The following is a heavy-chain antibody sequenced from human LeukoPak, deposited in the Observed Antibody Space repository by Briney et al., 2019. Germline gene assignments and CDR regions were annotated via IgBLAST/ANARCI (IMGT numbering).Heavy chain of an antibody. J-gene: IGHJ4*02. CDR1: GFTFDDYG. CDR3: ARSSGSYYGGGSNFDY. D-gene: IGHD1-26*01. CDR2: INWNGGST. V-gene: IGHV3-20*04. Sequence: PGGSLRLSCAASGFTFDDYGMSWVRQAPGKGLEWVSGINWNGGSTGYADSVKGRFTISRDNAKNSLYLQMNSLRAEDTALYYCARSSGSYYGGGSNFDYWGQGTLVTVSS.